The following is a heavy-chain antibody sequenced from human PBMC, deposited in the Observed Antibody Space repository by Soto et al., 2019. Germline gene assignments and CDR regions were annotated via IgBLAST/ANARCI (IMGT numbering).Heavy chain of an antibody. V-gene: IGHV4-39*01. CDR3: ARQRTSVLTQAYFDV. CDR2: IYYIGST. Sequence: SETLSLTGTVSGDSISSRSYYWGWIRQPPGKGLEWIGSIYYIGSTYNNPSLSSRVSMSIDTSKDQFSLKLKSVTAADTALYFCARQRTSVLTQAYFDVWGPGSLIAFSS. J-gene: IGHJ4*02. D-gene: IGHD2-21*02. CDR1: GDSISSRSYY.